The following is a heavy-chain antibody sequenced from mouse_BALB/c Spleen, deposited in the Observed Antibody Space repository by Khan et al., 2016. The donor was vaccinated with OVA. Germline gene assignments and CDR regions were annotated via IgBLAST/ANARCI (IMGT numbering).Heavy chain of an antibody. V-gene: IGHV5-9-1*01. J-gene: IGHJ1*01. CDR3: GRVDGDHPYFDV. D-gene: IGHD2-13*01. CDR2: ISSGGSYT. Sequence: EVELVESGGGLVKPGGSLKLSCAASGFTFSSYAMSWVRQTPEKRLEWVANISSGGSYTYYPDSVKGRFTISRDNARNTLYLQMRSLRSEDSAMYYCGRVDGDHPYFDVWGAGTTVTVSS. CDR1: GFTFSSYA.